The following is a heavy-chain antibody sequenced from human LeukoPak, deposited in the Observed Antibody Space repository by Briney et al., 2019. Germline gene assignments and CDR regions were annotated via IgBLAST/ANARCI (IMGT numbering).Heavy chain of an antibody. D-gene: IGHD5-18*01. CDR2: IIPIFGTA. V-gene: IGHV1-69*05. Sequence: SVKVSCKASGGTFSSYAISWVRQAPGQGLEWMGRIIPIFGTANYAQKFQGRVTITTDESTSTAYMELSSLRSEDTAVYYCARGNRYRYGPIDYWGQGTLVTVSS. CDR1: GGTFSSYA. J-gene: IGHJ4*02. CDR3: ARGNRYRYGPIDY.